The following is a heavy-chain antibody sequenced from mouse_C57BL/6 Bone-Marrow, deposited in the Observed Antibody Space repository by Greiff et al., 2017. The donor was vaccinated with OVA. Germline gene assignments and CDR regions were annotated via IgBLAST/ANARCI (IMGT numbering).Heavy chain of an antibody. J-gene: IGHJ3*01. Sequence: QVQLQQSGAELARPGASVKMSCKASGYTFTSYTMHWVKQRPGQGLEWIGYINPSSGYTKYNQKFKDKATLTADKSSSTAYMQLSSLTSEDSAVYYCARSGSWAWFAYWGQGTLVTVSA. D-gene: IGHD1-3*01. CDR1: GYTFTSYT. V-gene: IGHV1-4*01. CDR3: ARSGSWAWFAY. CDR2: INPSSGYT.